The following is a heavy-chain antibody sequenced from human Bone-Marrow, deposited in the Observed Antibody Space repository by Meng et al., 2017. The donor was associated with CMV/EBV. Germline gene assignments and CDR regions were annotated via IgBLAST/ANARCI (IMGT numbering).Heavy chain of an antibody. CDR3: ARVFYGDNRGVY. V-gene: IGHV3-30-3*01. Sequence: GESLKISCAASGFTFSSSAMHWVRQAPGKGMEWVAVISYDGSNKYYADSVKGRFTISRDKSKNTLYLQMNSLRAEDTAVYYCARVFYGDNRGVYWGQGTRVTGSS. J-gene: IGHJ4*02. D-gene: IGHD4-17*01. CDR2: ISYDGSNK. CDR1: GFTFSSSA.